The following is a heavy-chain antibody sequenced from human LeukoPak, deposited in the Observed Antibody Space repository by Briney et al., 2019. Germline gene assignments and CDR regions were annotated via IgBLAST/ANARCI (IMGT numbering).Heavy chain of an antibody. D-gene: IGHD3-10*01. CDR3: ARGATFRGTYYMDV. Sequence: PSETLSLTCTVSGGSISGYYWSWSRQPPGQGLEWIGYNDYSGSTNYNPSLKSRVTISVDTSKNQFSLKLNSVTAADTAVYYCARGATFRGTYYMDVWGKGTTVTVSS. J-gene: IGHJ6*03. V-gene: IGHV4-59*01. CDR1: GGSISGYY. CDR2: NDYSGST.